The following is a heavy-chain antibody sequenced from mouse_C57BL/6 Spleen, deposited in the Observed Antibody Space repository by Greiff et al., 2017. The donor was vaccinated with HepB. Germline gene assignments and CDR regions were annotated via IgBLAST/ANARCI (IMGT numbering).Heavy chain of an antibody. CDR2: IDPETGGT. CDR3: TRGDYDYEGY. Sequence: VQLQQSGAELVRPGASVTLSCKASGYTFTDYEMHWVKQTPVHGLEWIGAIDPETGGTAYNQKFKGKAKLTADKSSSTAYMELRSLTSEDSAVYYCTRGDYDYEGYWGQGTTLTVSS. D-gene: IGHD2-4*01. V-gene: IGHV1-15*01. CDR1: GYTFTDYE. J-gene: IGHJ2*01.